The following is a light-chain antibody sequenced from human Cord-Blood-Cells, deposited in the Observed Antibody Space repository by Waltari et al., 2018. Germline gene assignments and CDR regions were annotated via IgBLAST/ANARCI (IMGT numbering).Light chain of an antibody. CDR3: QQYYSTPYT. CDR2: WAS. CDR1: QSVLYSSNNKNY. J-gene: IGKJ2*01. V-gene: IGKV4-1*01. Sequence: DIVMTQLPDPLAVSLGERATINCKSSQSVLYSSNNKNYLAWYQQKPGQPPKLLIYWASTRESGVPDRFSGSGSGTDFTLTISSLQAEDVAVYYCQQYYSTPYTFGQGTKLEIK.